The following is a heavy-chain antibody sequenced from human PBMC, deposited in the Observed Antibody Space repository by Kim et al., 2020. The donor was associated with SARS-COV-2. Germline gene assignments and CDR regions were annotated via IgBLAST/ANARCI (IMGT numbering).Heavy chain of an antibody. CDR3: ARGMGLLEYFDHYFDY. Sequence: SETLSLTCAVYGGSFSGYYWSWIRQPPGKGLEWIGEINHSGSTNYNPSLKSRVTISVDTSKNQFSLKLSSVTAADTAVYYCARGMGLLEYFDHYFDYWGQGTLVTVSS. J-gene: IGHJ4*02. CDR2: INHSGST. CDR1: GGSFSGYY. V-gene: IGHV4-34*01. D-gene: IGHD3-9*01.